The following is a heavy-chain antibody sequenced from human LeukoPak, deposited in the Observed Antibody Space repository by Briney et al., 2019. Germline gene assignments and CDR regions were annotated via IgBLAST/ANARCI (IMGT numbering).Heavy chain of an antibody. CDR1: GFTFSSYS. CDR2: IYSDDRT. D-gene: IGHD3-10*01. CDR3: VKNYYGSGITTDY. J-gene: IGHJ4*02. V-gene: IGHV3-53*01. Sequence: GGSLRLSCAASGFTFSSYSMNWVRQAPGKGLEWVSTIYSDDRTYYADSVKGRFTISRDSSKNTLFLQMNSLRAEDTAFYYCVKNYYGSGITTDYWGRGILVTVSS.